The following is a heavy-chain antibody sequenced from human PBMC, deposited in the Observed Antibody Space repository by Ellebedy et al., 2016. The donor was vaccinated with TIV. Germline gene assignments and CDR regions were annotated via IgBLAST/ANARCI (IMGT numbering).Heavy chain of an antibody. J-gene: IGHJ6*02. V-gene: IGHV4-30-4*01. D-gene: IGHD4-17*01. CDR3: ARDLTTVTFHGMDV. CDR2: IYYTGSS. CDR1: GDSISGGAYY. Sequence: MPSETLSLTCSVSGDSISGGAYYWNWIRQSPGKGLEWIGNIYYTGSSYYNPSLKSRATISLDTSKTQFSLKLTSVTAADTAVYYCARDLTTVTFHGMDVWGQGTTVTVSS.